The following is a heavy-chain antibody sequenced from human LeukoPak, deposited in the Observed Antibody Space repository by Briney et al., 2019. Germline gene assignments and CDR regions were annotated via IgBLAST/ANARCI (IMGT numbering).Heavy chain of an antibody. CDR2: VYPRDSQT. Sequence: GESLKISCKASGYDFLRYWIGWVRHVPGRGLEWMAIVYPRDSQTRYNPSLQAQVTISADTSTNTAYLHWGSLKTSDTGMYYCARIGGFDSFGFWGQGTPVTVSS. J-gene: IGHJ4*02. CDR3: ARIGGFDSFGF. CDR1: GYDFLRYW. V-gene: IGHV5-51*01. D-gene: IGHD3-16*01.